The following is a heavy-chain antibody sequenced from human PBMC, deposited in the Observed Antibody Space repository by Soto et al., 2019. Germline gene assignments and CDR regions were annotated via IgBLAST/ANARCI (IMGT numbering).Heavy chain of an antibody. Sequence: EVQLVESGGTLVQPGGSLRLSCALSGFTFSYYWTHWVRQAPEKGLVWVSRIKGDGTSTNYAGSVMGRFTISRDNAMNTVYLQMESLTAKDPAVFYGVGGGRKAITVASWGQGPWSPSPQ. CDR3: VGGGRKAITVAS. CDR2: IKGDGTST. J-gene: IGHJ5*02. CDR1: GFTFSYYW. V-gene: IGHV3-74*01. D-gene: IGHD2-15*01.